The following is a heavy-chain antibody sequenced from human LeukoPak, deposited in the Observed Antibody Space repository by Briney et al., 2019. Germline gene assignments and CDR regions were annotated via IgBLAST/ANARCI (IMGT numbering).Heavy chain of an antibody. CDR3: AKDARRDGYSYDY. V-gene: IGHV3-23*01. D-gene: IGHD5-24*01. Sequence: PGGSLRLSCAVSGFTFSSYAMNWVRQAPGKGLEWVSDISGSGGSTNNADSAEGRSTISRDNSNNTLYLQMNRLRAEDTAVYYCAKDARRDGYSYDYWGQGTLVTVCS. CDR2: ISGSGGST. CDR1: GFTFSSYA. J-gene: IGHJ4*02.